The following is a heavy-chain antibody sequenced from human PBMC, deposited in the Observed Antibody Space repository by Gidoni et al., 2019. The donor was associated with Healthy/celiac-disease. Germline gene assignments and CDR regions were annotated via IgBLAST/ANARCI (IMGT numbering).Heavy chain of an antibody. Sequence: QVQLQESGPGLVKPSETLSLTCTVSGGSIRSYYCSWLRQHPGQGLEWIGSIYYSGSTNYNPALKSRVTISVDTSKNQFSLKLSSVTAADTAVYYCARQGPGDYLEDYYYYGMDVWGQGTTVTVSS. CDR2: IYYSGST. CDR1: GGSIRSYY. CDR3: ARQGPGDYLEDYYYYGMDV. V-gene: IGHV4-59*08. J-gene: IGHJ6*02. D-gene: IGHD4-17*01.